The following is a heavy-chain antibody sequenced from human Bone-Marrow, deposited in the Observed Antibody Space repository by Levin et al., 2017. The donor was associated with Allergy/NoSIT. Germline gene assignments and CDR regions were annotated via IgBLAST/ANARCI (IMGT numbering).Heavy chain of an antibody. Sequence: GSLRLSCTVSGGSISGYYWSWVRQPPGKGLEWVGHIFYSGSTNYNPSLKSRVTISINTSKNQFSLNLTSVTAADTAFYYCARSVAGEFDYWGQGPLVTVSS. CDR3: ARSVAGEFDY. V-gene: IGHV4-59*01. CDR1: GGSISGYY. D-gene: IGHD3-10*01. J-gene: IGHJ4*02. CDR2: IFYSGST.